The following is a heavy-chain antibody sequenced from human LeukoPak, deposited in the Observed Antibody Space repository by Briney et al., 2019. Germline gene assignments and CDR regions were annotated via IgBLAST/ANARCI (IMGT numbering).Heavy chain of an antibody. V-gene: IGHV3-30-3*01. Sequence: GGSLRLSCAASGFTFSSYAMRWVRQAPGKGLEWVAVISYDGSNKYYADSVKGRFTISRDNSKNTLYLQMNSLRAEDTAVYYCWASGYDYPTGLIDFDYWGQGTLVTVSS. D-gene: IGHD5-12*01. CDR1: GFTFSSYA. CDR2: ISYDGSNK. J-gene: IGHJ4*02. CDR3: WASGYDYPTGLIDFDY.